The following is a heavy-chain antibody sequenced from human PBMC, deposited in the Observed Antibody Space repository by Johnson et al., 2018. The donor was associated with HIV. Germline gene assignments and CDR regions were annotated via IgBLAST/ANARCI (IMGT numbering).Heavy chain of an antibody. CDR2: ISYDGSNK. Sequence: QVQLVESGGGVVQPGTSLRLSCAASGFTFTSFAMHWVRQAPGKGLEWVGFISYDGSNKYITDSVRGRFTISRDNSRNTLFLQMNSLRAEDTGVYYCVRRFYDSSAFDIWGQGTMVTVSS. D-gene: IGHD3-22*01. CDR3: VRRFYDSSAFDI. J-gene: IGHJ3*02. V-gene: IGHV3-30-3*01. CDR1: GFTFTSFA.